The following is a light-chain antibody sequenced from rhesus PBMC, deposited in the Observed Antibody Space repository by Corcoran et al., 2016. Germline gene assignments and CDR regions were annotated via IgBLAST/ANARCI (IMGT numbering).Light chain of an antibody. V-gene: IGKV1-74*01. CDR1: ENVNNY. J-gene: IGKJ4*01. CDR2: NAS. Sequence: DIQMTQSPSSLSASVGDRVTITCRASENVNNYLHWYQQKPGKAPKLLIYNASTLQSGVPSRFSCSGSGTDFTLTISSLQPEDFATYYCQHSYGTPLTFGGGTKVELK. CDR3: QHSYGTPLT.